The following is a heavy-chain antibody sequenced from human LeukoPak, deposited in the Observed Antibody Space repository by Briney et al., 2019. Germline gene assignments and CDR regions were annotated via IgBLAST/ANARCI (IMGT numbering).Heavy chain of an antibody. V-gene: IGHV4-4*02. CDR1: GGSISNTNW. CDR2: VNLQGST. Sequence: SETLSLTCGVSGGSISNTNWWTWVRQPPGKGLEWIGEVNLQGSTNYNPSLKSPVAISVDKSENHISLKLTSVTAAHTAVYYCAREGGPYRPLDYSGQGTLVTVAS. CDR3: AREGGPYRPLDY. J-gene: IGHJ4*02.